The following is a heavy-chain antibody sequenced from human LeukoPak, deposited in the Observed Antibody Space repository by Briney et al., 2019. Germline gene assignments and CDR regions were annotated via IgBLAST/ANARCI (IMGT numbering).Heavy chain of an antibody. CDR1: GGSFRGYY. J-gene: IGHJ4*02. Sequence: PSETLSLTCGIYGGSFRGYYWSWIRQAPGKGLEWIGEISHSGGTNYNPSLKSRVTISGDTSKNQFSLTLYSVTAADTAVYYCARTLDTTGYFRNFDHWGQGSPVTVSS. V-gene: IGHV4-34*01. D-gene: IGHD3-9*01. CDR2: ISHSGGT. CDR3: ARTLDTTGYFRNFDH.